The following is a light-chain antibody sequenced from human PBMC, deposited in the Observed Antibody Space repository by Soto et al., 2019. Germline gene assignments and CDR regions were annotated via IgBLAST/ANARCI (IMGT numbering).Light chain of an antibody. Sequence: EIVMTQSPATLSVSPVERATLSCRASQSVSSNLAWYQQKPGQAPRLLIYGASTRATGIPARFSGSGSGTEFTLTISSLQSEDFAIYCCQQYNDWPPTFGQGTKVDIK. CDR1: QSVSSN. J-gene: IGKJ1*01. CDR3: QQYNDWPPT. CDR2: GAS. V-gene: IGKV3-15*01.